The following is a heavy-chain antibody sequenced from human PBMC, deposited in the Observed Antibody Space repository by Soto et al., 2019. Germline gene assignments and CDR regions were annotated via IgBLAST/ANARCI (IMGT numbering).Heavy chain of an antibody. V-gene: IGHV3-21*01. CDR1: GFTFSSYS. Sequence: EVQLVESGGGLVKPGGSLRLSCAASGFTFSSYSMNWVRQAPGKGLEWVSSISSSSSYIYYADSVKGRFTISRDNAKNSLYLQMNSLRAEDTAVYYCARDGDYFMPGDVWGQGTTVTVSS. J-gene: IGHJ6*02. CDR3: ARDGDYFMPGDV. CDR2: ISSSSSYI. D-gene: IGHD3-10*01.